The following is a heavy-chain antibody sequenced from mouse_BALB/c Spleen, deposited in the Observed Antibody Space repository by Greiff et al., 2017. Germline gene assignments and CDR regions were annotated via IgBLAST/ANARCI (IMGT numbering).Heavy chain of an antibody. V-gene: IGHV5-4*02. CDR1: GFTFSDYY. Sequence: EVQLVESGGGLVKPGGSLKLSCAASGFTFSDYYMYWVRQTPEKRLELVATISDGGSYHYYPDSVTGRFTISRDNAKNNLYLQMSSLKSEDTAMYYCARGYDYYGSSFYYAMDYWGQGTSVTVSS. CDR3: ARGYDYYGSSFYYAMDY. CDR2: ISDGGSYH. J-gene: IGHJ4*01. D-gene: IGHD1-1*01.